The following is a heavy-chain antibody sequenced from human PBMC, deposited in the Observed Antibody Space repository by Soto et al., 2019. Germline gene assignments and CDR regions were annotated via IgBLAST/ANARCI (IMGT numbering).Heavy chain of an antibody. CDR1: GFSLSTSGVG. Sequence: SGPTLVNPTQTLTLTCTFSGFSLSTSGVGVGWIRQPPGKALEWLALIYWDDDKRYSPSLKSRLTITKDTSKNQVVLKMTNMDPVDTATYYCAHSPLYDFWSGYRHPYFDYWGQGTLVTVSS. CDR3: AHSPLYDFWSGYRHPYFDY. D-gene: IGHD3-3*01. V-gene: IGHV2-5*02. CDR2: IYWDDDK. J-gene: IGHJ4*02.